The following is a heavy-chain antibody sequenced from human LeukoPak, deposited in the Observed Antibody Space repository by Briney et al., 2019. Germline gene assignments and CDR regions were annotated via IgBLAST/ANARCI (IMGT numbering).Heavy chain of an antibody. CDR2: IYYSGST. J-gene: IGHJ4*02. D-gene: IGHD5-18*01. Sequence: PSQTLSLTCTVSGGSISSGDYYWRWIRQPPGKGLEWIGYIYYSGSTYYNPSLKSRVTISVDTSKNQFSLKLSSVTAADTAVYYCAKASVDTAMVYYWGQGTLVTVSS. V-gene: IGHV4-30-4*01. CDR1: GGSISSGDYY. CDR3: AKASVDTAMVYY.